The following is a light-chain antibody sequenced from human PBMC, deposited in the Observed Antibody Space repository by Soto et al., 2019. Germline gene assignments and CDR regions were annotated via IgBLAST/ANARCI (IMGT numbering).Light chain of an antibody. V-gene: IGKV3-11*01. Sequence: EIVFTQSPATLSFSPGDTATLSCRASQTVSNYLTWCQQKPGQAPRLLIYDTSKRAAGIPARFSGSGSGTDFTLTISSLEPEDFAVYYCQQRSSWPLFGGGTKVDIK. CDR1: QTVSNY. CDR3: QQRSSWPL. J-gene: IGKJ4*01. CDR2: DTS.